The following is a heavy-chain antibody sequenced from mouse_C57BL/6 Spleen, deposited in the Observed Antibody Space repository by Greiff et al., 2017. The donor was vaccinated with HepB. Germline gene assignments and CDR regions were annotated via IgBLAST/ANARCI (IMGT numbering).Heavy chain of an antibody. CDR3: ARGPAHYDGSSYLYAMDY. Sequence: VQLQQSGPELVKPGASVKIPCKASGYTFTDYNMDWVKQSHGKSLEWIGDINPNNGGTIYNQKFKGKATLTVDKSSSTAYMELRSLTSEDTAVYYCARGPAHYDGSSYLYAMDYWGQGTSVTVSS. D-gene: IGHD1-1*01. CDR2: INPNNGGT. J-gene: IGHJ4*01. CDR1: GYTFTDYN. V-gene: IGHV1-18*01.